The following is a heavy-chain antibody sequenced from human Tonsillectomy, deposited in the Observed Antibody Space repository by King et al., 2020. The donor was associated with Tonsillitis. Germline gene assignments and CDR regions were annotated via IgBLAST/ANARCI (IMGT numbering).Heavy chain of an antibody. J-gene: IGHJ4*02. V-gene: IGHV2-5*02. Sequence: VTLKESGPTLVKPTQTLTLTCTFSGFSLSTSAVGVGWIRQPPGKALEWLALIYWDDEKRYSPSLKSRLIITKDTSKNQVVLTMTNMDPVDTATYYCVHRGFDILTGYSYYFDYWGQGTLVTVSS. CDR1: GFSLSTSAVG. D-gene: IGHD3-9*01. CDR2: IYWDDEK. CDR3: VHRGFDILTGYSYYFDY.